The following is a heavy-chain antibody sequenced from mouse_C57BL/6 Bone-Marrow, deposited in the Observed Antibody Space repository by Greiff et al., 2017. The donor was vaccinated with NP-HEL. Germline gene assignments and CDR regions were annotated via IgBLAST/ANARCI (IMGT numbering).Heavy chain of an antibody. CDR1: GFSLTSYG. D-gene: IGHD1-1*01. Sequence: VKLQESGPGLVAPSQSLSIPCTVSGFSLTSYGVSWVRQPPGKGLEWLGVIWGDGSTNYHSALISRLSISKDNSKSQVFLKLNSLQTDDTATYYCAKKRDYYGSSYDYYAMDYWGQGTSVTVSS. CDR2: IWGDGST. CDR3: AKKRDYYGSSYDYYAMDY. J-gene: IGHJ4*01. V-gene: IGHV2-3*01.